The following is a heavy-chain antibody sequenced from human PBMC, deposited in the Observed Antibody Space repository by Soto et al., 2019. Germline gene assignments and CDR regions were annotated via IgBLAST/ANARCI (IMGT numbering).Heavy chain of an antibody. V-gene: IGHV6-1*01. CDR2: TYYRSKWFN. D-gene: IGHD6-19*01. CDR3: AKDSRIPVAGTPFYYYSGMDV. J-gene: IGHJ6*02. Sequence: SQTLSLTCAISGDNVSSNSAAWSWIRQSPSRGLEWLGWTYYRSKWFNDYAVSVKSRITINPDTSKNQFSLQLNSVTPEDTAVYYCAKDSRIPVAGTPFYYYSGMDVWGQGTTVTVSS. CDR1: GDNVSSNSAA.